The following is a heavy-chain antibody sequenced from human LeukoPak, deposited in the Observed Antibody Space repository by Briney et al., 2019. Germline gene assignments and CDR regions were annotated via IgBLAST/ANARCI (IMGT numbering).Heavy chain of an antibody. V-gene: IGHV3-23*01. CDR3: AKDLIADYLFDY. D-gene: IGHD3-16*02. J-gene: IGHJ4*02. Sequence: PGGSLRLSCAASGFTFSSYSMNWVRQAPGKGLEWVSAISGSGGSTYYADSVKGRFTISRDNSKNTLYLQMNSLRAEDTAVYYCAKDLIADYLFDYWGQGTLVTVSS. CDR1: GFTFSSYS. CDR2: ISGSGGST.